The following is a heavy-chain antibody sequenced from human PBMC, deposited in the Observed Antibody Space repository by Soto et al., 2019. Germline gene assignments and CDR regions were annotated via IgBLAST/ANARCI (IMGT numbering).Heavy chain of an antibody. CDR2: IIPIFGTA. Sequence: QVQLVQSGAEVKKPGSSVKVSCKASGGTFSSYAISWVRQAPGQGLEWMGGIIPIFGTANYAQKFQGRVTIPADESTSTAYMELSSLRAEATAVYYCARAIVGATRPPVYGMDVWGQGTTVTVSS. CDR1: GGTFSSYA. D-gene: IGHD1-26*01. CDR3: ARAIVGATRPPVYGMDV. J-gene: IGHJ6*02. V-gene: IGHV1-69*12.